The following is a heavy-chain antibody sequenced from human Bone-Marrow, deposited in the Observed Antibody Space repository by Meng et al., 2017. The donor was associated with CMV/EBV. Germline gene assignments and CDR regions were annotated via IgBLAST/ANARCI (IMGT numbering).Heavy chain of an antibody. CDR3: AKDSPYSSGWYWDY. V-gene: IGHV3-23*01. J-gene: IGHJ4*02. Sequence: GESLKISCAASGFTFSSYAMSWVRQAPGKGLEWVSAISGSGGSTYYADSVKGRFTISRDNSKNTLYLQMNSLRAEDTAVYYCAKDSPYSSGWYWDYWGQGTLVTVSS. D-gene: IGHD6-19*01. CDR2: ISGSGGST. CDR1: GFTFSSYA.